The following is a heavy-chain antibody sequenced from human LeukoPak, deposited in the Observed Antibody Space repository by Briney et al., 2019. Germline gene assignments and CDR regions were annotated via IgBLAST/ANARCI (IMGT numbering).Heavy chain of an antibody. D-gene: IGHD3-9*01. Sequence: PGGSLRLSREASGFSLTTYAMGWVRQAPGKGLEWVSVISDRGDSTYYADSVKGRFTISRDSSKNTLYLQMNSLRGEDMAVYYCAKGRWGLTINNFDIWGQGTMVTVSS. CDR1: GFSLTTYA. CDR3: AKGRWGLTINNFDI. CDR2: ISDRGDST. V-gene: IGHV3-23*01. J-gene: IGHJ3*02.